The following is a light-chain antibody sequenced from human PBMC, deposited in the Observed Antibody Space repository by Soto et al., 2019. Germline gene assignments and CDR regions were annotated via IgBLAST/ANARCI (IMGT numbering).Light chain of an antibody. J-gene: IGKJ2*02. Sequence: DIQMTQSPSSLSASVGDRVTITCRASQSISTYLNWYQQKVGKAPKLLIYAASSLQRGVPSRFSGGGSGTDFTLTISRLQPEDFATYYCQQSYSTPRTFGQGTKLEIK. CDR3: QQSYSTPRT. CDR1: QSISTY. CDR2: AAS. V-gene: IGKV1-39*01.